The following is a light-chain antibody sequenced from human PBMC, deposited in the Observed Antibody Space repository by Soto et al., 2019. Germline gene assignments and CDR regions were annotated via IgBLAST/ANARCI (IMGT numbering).Light chain of an antibody. CDR2: DVS. V-gene: IGLV2-11*01. J-gene: IGLJ2*01. CDR1: SSDVGGYND. CDR3: CSYAGICASGV. Sequence: QSALTQPRSVSGSPGQSVTISCTGTSSDVGGYNDVSWYQQHPGKAPKLMIYDVSQRPSGVPDRFSGSKSGNAASLTISGLQAEDAADYYCCSYAGICASGVFGGGTKVTVL.